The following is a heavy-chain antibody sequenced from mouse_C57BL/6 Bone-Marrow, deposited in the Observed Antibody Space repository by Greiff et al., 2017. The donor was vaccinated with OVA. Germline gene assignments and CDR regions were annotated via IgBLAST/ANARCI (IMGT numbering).Heavy chain of an antibody. CDR2: ISSGGSYT. D-gene: IGHD1-1*01. CDR3: ARQGDYGSIY. CDR1: GFTFSSYG. V-gene: IGHV5-6*01. J-gene: IGHJ3*01. Sequence: VQLVESGGDLVKPGGSLKLSCAASGFTFSSYGMSWVRQTPDKRLEWVATISSGGSYTYYPDSVKGRFTISRDNAKNTLYLQMSSLKSEDTAMYYCARQGDYGSIYWGQGTLVTVSA.